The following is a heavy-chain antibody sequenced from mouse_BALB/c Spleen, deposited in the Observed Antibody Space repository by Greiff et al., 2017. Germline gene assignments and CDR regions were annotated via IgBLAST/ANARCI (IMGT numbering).Heavy chain of an antibody. Sequence: VKLMESGAELAKPGASVKMSCKASGYTFTSYWMHWVKQRPGQGLEWIGYINPSTGYTEYNQKFKDKATLTADKSSSTAYMQLSSLTSEDSAVYYCARSGTWYAMDYWGQGTSVTVSS. CDR1: GYTFTSYW. CDR3: ARSGTWYAMDY. D-gene: IGHD4-1*01. CDR2: INPSTGYT. J-gene: IGHJ4*01. V-gene: IGHV1-7*01.